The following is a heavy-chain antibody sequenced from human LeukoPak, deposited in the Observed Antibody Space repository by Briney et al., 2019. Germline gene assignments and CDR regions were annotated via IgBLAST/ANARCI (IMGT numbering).Heavy chain of an antibody. D-gene: IGHD1-26*01. Sequence: GGSLRLSCAASGFTFSSYWMHWVRQAPGKGLVWVSRINTDGSSTSYADSVKGRFTISRDNAKNTLYLQMNSLRAEDTAVYYCARGIGITKARVVSGSYFDYWGQGTLVTVSS. V-gene: IGHV3-74*01. CDR3: ARGIGITKARVVSGSYFDY. J-gene: IGHJ4*02. CDR2: INTDGSST. CDR1: GFTFSSYW.